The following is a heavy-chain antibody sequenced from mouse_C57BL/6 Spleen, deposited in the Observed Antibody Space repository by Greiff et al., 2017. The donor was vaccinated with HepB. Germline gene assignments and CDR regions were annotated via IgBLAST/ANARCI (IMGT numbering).Heavy chain of an antibody. J-gene: IGHJ2*01. CDR1: GYTFTSYW. Sequence: QVQLQQPGAELVRPGSSVKLSCKASGYTFTSYWMDWVKQRPGQGLEWIGNIYPSDSETHYNQKFKDQATLTVDKSSSTAYMQLSSLTSEDSAVYYCARITTVVATEDYWGQGTTLTVSS. D-gene: IGHD1-1*01. CDR3: ARITTVVATEDY. CDR2: IYPSDSET. V-gene: IGHV1-61*01.